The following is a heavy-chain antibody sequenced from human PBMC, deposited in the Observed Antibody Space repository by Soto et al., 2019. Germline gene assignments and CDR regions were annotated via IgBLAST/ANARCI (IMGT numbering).Heavy chain of an antibody. V-gene: IGHV2-5*01. D-gene: IGHD1-26*01. CDR3: AQRYSGTYWGRAFDS. Sequence: ESGPTLVNPTQTLTLTCTFSGFSLSTSGVGVGWIRQPPGKALEWLALIYWNDDKRYNSALNNRLTITKDTSKNQVVLTLTNMAPVDTGTYYCAQRYSGTYWGRAFDSCGQGTLVTVSS. J-gene: IGHJ3*02. CDR1: GFSLSTSGVG. CDR2: IYWNDDK.